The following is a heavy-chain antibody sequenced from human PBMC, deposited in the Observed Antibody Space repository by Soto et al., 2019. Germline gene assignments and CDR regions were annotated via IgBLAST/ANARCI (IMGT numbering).Heavy chain of an antibody. CDR1: GCTFSSYV. D-gene: IGHD3-9*01. CDR2: ISYDGSNK. J-gene: IGHJ4*02. Sequence: GGSLRLSCAASGCTFSSYVMHWVRQAPGKGLEWVAVISYDGSNKYYADSVKGRFTVSRDNSKNTLYLQMNSLRAEDTAVYYCAKDQGSYFDWLLMFDYWGQGTLVNVSS. CDR3: AKDQGSYFDWLLMFDY. V-gene: IGHV3-30*18.